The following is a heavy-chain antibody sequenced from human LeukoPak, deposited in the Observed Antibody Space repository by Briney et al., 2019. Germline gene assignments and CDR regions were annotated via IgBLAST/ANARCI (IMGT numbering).Heavy chain of an antibody. CDR3: TNSYGYGEIDY. V-gene: IGHV3-15*07. CDR1: GFTFSNAW. Sequence: GGSLRLSCAASGFTFSNAWMNWVRQAPGKGLEWVGRIKSKTDGGTADYAAPVKGRFTISRDDSKNTLYLQMNSLKTEDTAVYYCTNSYGYGEIDYWGQGTLVTVSS. J-gene: IGHJ4*02. CDR2: IKSKTDGGTA. D-gene: IGHD5-18*01.